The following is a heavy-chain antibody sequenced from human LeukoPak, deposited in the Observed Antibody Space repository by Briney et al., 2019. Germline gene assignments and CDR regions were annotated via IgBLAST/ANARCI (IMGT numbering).Heavy chain of an antibody. V-gene: IGHV1-18*01. CDR2: ISAYNGYT. CDR1: GYTFTNYG. D-gene: IGHD2-2*02. Sequence: ASVKVSCKASGYTFTNYGISWVRQAPGQGLEWMGWISAYNGYTDYAQKLQFRVTMTTDTSTSTAYMELRSLRSDDTAVYYCAKEGYCSSTSCYTDAFDIWGQGTMVTVSS. CDR3: AKEGYCSSTSCYTDAFDI. J-gene: IGHJ3*02.